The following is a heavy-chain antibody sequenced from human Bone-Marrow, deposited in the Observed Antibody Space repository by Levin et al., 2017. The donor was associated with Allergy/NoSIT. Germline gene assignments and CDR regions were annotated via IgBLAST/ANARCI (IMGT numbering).Heavy chain of an antibody. D-gene: IGHD2-15*01. Sequence: PSETLSLTCTVSGASVNSDKWWSWVRQPPGKGLEWLGEIHHSGSTNYYPSLESRVTISIDKPKNQFSLKMSSLTAADPAVYYCARVVTTTPHPYYHIDRWGNGTTVTVSS. V-gene: IGHV4-4*02. J-gene: IGHJ6*03. CDR3: ARVVTTTPHPYYHIDR. CDR1: GASVNSDKW. CDR2: IHHSGST.